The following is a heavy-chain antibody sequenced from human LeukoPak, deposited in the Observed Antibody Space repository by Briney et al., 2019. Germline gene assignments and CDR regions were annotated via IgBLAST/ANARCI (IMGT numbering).Heavy chain of an antibody. CDR3: TTDPRF. V-gene: IGHV3-15*01. CDR1: RFAFKNAW. J-gene: IGHJ4*02. Sequence: PGGSLRLSCTASRFAFKNAWMSWVRQAPGRGLEWIARIKSKTDGDTIDYAAPVQGRFTISRDYSENTPFLQTNSLKSEDTAVYYCTTDPRFWGQGTLVIVSS. D-gene: IGHD3-3*01. CDR2: IKSKTDGDTI.